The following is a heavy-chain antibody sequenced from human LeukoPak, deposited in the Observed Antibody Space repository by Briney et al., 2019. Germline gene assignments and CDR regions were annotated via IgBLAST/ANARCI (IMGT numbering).Heavy chain of an antibody. Sequence: GGSLRLSCAASGFTFSSYAMTWVRQAPGKGLEWVSSISSSSSYIYYADSVKGRFTISRDNAKNSLYLQMNSLRAEDTAVYYCARDTYYDFWSGPPDYWGQGTLVTVSS. J-gene: IGHJ4*02. CDR1: GFTFSSYA. D-gene: IGHD3-3*01. CDR3: ARDTYYDFWSGPPDY. V-gene: IGHV3-21*01. CDR2: ISSSSSYI.